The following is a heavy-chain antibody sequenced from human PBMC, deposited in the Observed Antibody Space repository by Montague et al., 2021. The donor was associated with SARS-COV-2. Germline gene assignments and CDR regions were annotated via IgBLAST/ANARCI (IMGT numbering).Heavy chain of an antibody. Sequence: SETLSLTCTVSGGSISSSSYYWGWIRQPPGKGLEWTGSIFYSGSTDYXPSLKSRVTISVDTPKNQFSLKLSSVTAADTAVYYCASMVRAQVYYFDYWGQGTLVTVSS. CDR1: GGSISSSSYY. CDR2: IFYSGST. CDR3: ASMVRAQVYYFDY. D-gene: IGHD3-10*01. J-gene: IGHJ4*02. V-gene: IGHV4-39*01.